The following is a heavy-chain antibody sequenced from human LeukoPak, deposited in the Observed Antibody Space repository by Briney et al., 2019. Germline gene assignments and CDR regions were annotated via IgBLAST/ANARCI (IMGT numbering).Heavy chain of an antibody. V-gene: IGHV1-69*05. J-gene: IGHJ1*01. CDR1: GGTFSSYA. D-gene: IGHD6-13*01. CDR2: IIPIFGTA. Sequence: ASVKVSCKASGGTFSSYAISWVRQAPGQGLEWMGRIIPIFGTANYAQKFQGRVTITTDESTSTAYMELSGLRSEDTAVYYCARSRSGSSWYFGSRVVLGYFQHWGQGTLVTVSS. CDR3: ARSRSGSSWYFGSRVVLGYFQH.